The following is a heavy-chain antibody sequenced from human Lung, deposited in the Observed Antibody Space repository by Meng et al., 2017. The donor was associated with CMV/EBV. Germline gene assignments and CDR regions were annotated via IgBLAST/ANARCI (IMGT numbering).Heavy chain of an antibody. J-gene: IGHJ4*02. CDR3: ARDPSNTSGRYAYFDY. V-gene: IGHV1-18*01. CDR2: ISCYNGDT. Sequence: QRQLWPSGAEVKKPGASVRVSCKASGYTFTHHGISWIRQAPGQGLEWMGWISCYNGDTNYAQKLQGRVTMTTDTSTNTAYKDLRGLRSDDTAVYYCARDPSNTSGRYAYFDYWGQGTLVTVSS. D-gene: IGHD6-19*01. CDR1: GYTFTHHG.